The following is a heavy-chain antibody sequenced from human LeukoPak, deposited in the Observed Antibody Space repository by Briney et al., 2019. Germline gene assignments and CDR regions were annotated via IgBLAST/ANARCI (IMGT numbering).Heavy chain of an antibody. V-gene: IGHV1-18*01. J-gene: IGHJ4*02. CDR2: ISTYNGYT. Sequence: ASVKVSCKASGGTFSSYAISWVRQAPGQGLEWIGWISTYNGYTNYAQKLQGRVTMTTDTSTRTAYMELRSLRSDDTAVYYCARDPRGPTGYDSSARDTFECWGQGTLVTVSS. CDR1: GGTFSSYA. D-gene: IGHD3-22*01. CDR3: ARDPRGPTGYDSSARDTFEC.